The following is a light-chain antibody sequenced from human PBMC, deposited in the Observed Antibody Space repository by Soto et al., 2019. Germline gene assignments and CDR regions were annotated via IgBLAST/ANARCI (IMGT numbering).Light chain of an antibody. J-gene: IGKJ1*01. V-gene: IGKV1-5*03. Sequence: DIQMTQSPSSLSASVGDRVTITCRGSQGISSWLAWYQQKPGKAPRLLIYKASSLASGVPSRFSGSGSGTEFTLTISSPKHDDFATYYCQQYKTFGPGPKVDIK. CDR3: QQYKT. CDR1: QGISSW. CDR2: KAS.